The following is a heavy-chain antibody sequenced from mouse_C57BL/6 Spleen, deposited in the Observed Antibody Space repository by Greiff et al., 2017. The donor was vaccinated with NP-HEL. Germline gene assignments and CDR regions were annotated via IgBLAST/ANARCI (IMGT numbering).Heavy chain of an antibody. CDR3: ARGSDDYDWFAY. J-gene: IGHJ3*01. CDR2: IYPGDGDT. CDR1: GYAFSSYW. D-gene: IGHD2-4*01. V-gene: IGHV1-80*01. Sequence: VQLQQSGAELVKPGASVKISCKASGYAFSSYWMNWVKQRPGKGLEWIGQIYPGDGDTNYNGKFKGKATLTADKSSSTAYMQLSSLTSEDSAVYFCARGSDDYDWFAYWGQGTLVTVSA.